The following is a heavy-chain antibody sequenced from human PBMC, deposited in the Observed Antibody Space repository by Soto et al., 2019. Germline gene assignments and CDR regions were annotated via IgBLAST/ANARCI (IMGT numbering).Heavy chain of an antibody. CDR2: VDHSGTT. CDR3: ARAPPYYYASSGYFFDY. V-gene: IGHV4-34*01. Sequence: SETLSLTCGVYDGSFDGYFWTLIRHPPGKGLEWIGEVDHSGTTNYNPSLKSRVTISIDTSGKQFSLEMSSVTAADTAVYYCARAPPYYYASSGYFFDYWGQGTQVTVSS. D-gene: IGHD3-22*01. CDR1: DGSFDGYF. J-gene: IGHJ4*02.